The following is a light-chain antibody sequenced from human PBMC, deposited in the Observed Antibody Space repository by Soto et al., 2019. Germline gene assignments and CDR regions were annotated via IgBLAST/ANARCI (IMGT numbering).Light chain of an antibody. CDR1: QSISSSY. Sequence: EIVLTQSTGTLSLSPGERATLSCRTSQSISSSYLAWYQQKPGQAPRLLIYGASTRDIAIPDRFNGSGSGTDFTLTISRVEPEDFAVYYCPQYAHSPLTFGGGTKVDIK. V-gene: IGKV3-20*01. J-gene: IGKJ4*01. CDR3: PQYAHSPLT. CDR2: GAS.